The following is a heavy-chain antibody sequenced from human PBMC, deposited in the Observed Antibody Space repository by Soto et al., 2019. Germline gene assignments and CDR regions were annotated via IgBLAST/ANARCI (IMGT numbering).Heavy chain of an antibody. CDR2: IYASGST. CDR1: GGSISPYY. J-gene: IGHJ4*02. D-gene: IGHD1-1*01. Sequence: SETLSLTCSVSGGSISPYYWSWTRQPAGKGLEWIGRIYASGSTNYNPSLKSRVTMSVATSKNQFSLKLTSVTAADTATYYCARGGMVIIPTATAFDYWGQGTLVTVS. CDR3: ARGGMVIIPTATAFDY. V-gene: IGHV4-4*07.